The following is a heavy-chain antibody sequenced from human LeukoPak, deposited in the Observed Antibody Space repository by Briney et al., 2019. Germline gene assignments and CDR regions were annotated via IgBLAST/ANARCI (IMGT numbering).Heavy chain of an antibody. Sequence: GGSLRLSCAASGFTITTYAMSWVRQAPGKGLEWVSGSGSGGTTYYADYGKGRVTIFRDNSQRRLYMQMNSLRAEDTAVYYCAIFGIGSYFDYWGQGTLVTVSS. CDR2: SGSGGTT. V-gene: IGHV3-23*01. D-gene: IGHD1-14*01. CDR1: GFTITTYA. CDR3: AIFGIGSYFDY. J-gene: IGHJ4*02.